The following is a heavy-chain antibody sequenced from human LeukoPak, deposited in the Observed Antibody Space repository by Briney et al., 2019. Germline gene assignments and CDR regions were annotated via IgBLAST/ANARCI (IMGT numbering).Heavy chain of an antibody. CDR2: INPKTGDT. D-gene: IGHD3-16*01. V-gene: IGHV1-2*06. Sequence: AAVKVSCKASGYTFTDYNLQWLRQAPGQGPEFMGRINPKTGDTKYAQKFQGRVTLTRDTSISTAYMELHSLQFDDTAVYYCARDPGGTYDYWGQGTLVTVSS. J-gene: IGHJ4*02. CDR1: GYTFTDYN. CDR3: ARDPGGTYDY.